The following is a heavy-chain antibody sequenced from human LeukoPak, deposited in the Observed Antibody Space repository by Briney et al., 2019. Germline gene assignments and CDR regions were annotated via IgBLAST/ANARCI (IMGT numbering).Heavy chain of an antibody. CDR3: AKAQRLLPTNNWFDP. Sequence: PGGSLRLSCAASGCTFSSYAMSWVLQAPGKGLEWVSAISGSGGSTYYADSVKGRFTISRDNSKNTLYLQMNSLRAEDTAVYYCAKAQRLLPTNNWFDPWGQGTLVTVSS. CDR1: GCTFSSYA. J-gene: IGHJ5*02. CDR2: ISGSGGST. V-gene: IGHV3-23*01. D-gene: IGHD2-15*01.